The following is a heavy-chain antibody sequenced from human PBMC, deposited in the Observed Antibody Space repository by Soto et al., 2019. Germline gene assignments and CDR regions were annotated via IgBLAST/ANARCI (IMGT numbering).Heavy chain of an antibody. D-gene: IGHD2-21*02. CDR2: IIPIFGTA. J-gene: IGHJ2*01. CDR3: ASRAFGGDCYPIFQYFDL. V-gene: IGHV1-69*06. CDR1: GGTFSSYA. Sequence: QVQLVQSGAEVKKPGSSVKVSCKASGGTFSSYAISWVRQAPGQGLEWMGGIIPIFGTANYAQKCQVRVTITADKPTSTAYMGLSRVRSEDTAVYYCASRAFGGDCYPIFQYFDLGGRGTLVPVSS.